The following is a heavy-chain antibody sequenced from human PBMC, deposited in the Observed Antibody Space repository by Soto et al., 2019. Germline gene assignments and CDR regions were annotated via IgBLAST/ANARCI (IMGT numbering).Heavy chain of an antibody. V-gene: IGHV1-2*02. CDR2: INPNSGDT. CDR3: ARDARGTRGFDEMDI. CDR1: GYIFTGYH. D-gene: IGHD3-9*01. J-gene: IGHJ6*04. Sequence: GASVKVSCKASGYIFTGYHIHWVRQAPGRGLEWMGWINPNSGDTEYAQNFQGRVTMTRDTSFNLVYMEMGGLMSDDTAVYYCARDARGTRGFDEMDIWGKGTTVTVSS.